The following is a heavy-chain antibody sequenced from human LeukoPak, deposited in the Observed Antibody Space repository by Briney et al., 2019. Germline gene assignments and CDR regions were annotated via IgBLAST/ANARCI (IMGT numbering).Heavy chain of an antibody. Sequence: GASVKVSCKASGYTFISYYMHWVRQAPGQGLEWVGVINPNDRTTSYAQKFQGRVTMTRDTSTNTVYMELSSLRSEDTAVYYCARGLVGGSYYRKLDYWGQGTLVTVSS. V-gene: IGHV1-46*01. D-gene: IGHD1-26*01. CDR1: GYTFISYY. J-gene: IGHJ4*02. CDR2: INPNDRTT. CDR3: ARGLVGGSYYRKLDY.